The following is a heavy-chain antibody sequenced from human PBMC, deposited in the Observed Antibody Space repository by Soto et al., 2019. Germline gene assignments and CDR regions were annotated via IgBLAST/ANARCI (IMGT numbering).Heavy chain of an antibody. J-gene: IGHJ3*02. CDR1: GFTFSSYG. Sequence: QVQLVESGGGVVQPGRSLRLSCAASGFTFSSYGMHWVRQAPGKGLEWVAVIWYDGSNKYYADSVKGRFIISRDNSKNTLYLQMNSLRAEDTAVYYCARSSIAVAGTNAFDIWGQGTMVTVSS. CDR3: ARSSIAVAGTNAFDI. CDR2: IWYDGSNK. V-gene: IGHV3-33*01. D-gene: IGHD6-19*01.